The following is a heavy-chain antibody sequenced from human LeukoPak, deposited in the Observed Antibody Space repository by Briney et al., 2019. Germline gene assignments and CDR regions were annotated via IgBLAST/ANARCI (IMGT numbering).Heavy chain of an antibody. CDR2: INPSGGST. Sequence: GASVKVSCKASGYTFTGYYMHWVRQAPGQGLEWMGIINPSGGSTSYAQKFQGRVTMTRDTSTSTVYMELSSLRSEDTAVYYCARVGGSYCVDYWGQGTLVTVSS. J-gene: IGHJ4*02. V-gene: IGHV1-46*01. CDR1: GYTFTGYY. D-gene: IGHD1-26*01. CDR3: ARVGGSYCVDY.